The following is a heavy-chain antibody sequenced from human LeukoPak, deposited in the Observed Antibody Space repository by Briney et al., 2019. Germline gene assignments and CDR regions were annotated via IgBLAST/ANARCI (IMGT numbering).Heavy chain of an antibody. CDR2: ISSNGGST. CDR3: ARDFSPGQRFYFDY. CDR1: GFTFSSYA. D-gene: IGHD6-25*01. Sequence: GGSLRLSCSASGFTFSSYAMHWVRQAPGKGLEYVSAISSNGGSTYYADSVKGRFTISRDNAKNSLYLQMNSLRDEDTAVYYCARDFSPGQRFYFDYWGQGTLVTVSS. J-gene: IGHJ4*02. V-gene: IGHV3-64*04.